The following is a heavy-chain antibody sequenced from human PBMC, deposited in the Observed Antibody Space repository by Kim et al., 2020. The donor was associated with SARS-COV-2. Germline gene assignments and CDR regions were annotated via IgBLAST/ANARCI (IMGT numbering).Heavy chain of an antibody. Sequence: GGSLRFSCAASGFTFSSYGMHWVRQAPGKGLEWVAVISYDGSNKYYADSVKGRFTISRDNSKNTLYLQMNSLRAEDTAVYYCAKEGYDILTGWGAFDIWGQGTMVTVSS. CDR2: ISYDGSNK. J-gene: IGHJ3*02. CDR3: AKEGYDILTGWGAFDI. CDR1: GFTFSSYG. D-gene: IGHD3-9*01. V-gene: IGHV3-30*18.